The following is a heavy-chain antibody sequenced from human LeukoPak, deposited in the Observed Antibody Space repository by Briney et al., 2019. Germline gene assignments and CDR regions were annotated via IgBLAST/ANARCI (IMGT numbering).Heavy chain of an antibody. D-gene: IGHD3-10*01. CDR3: ARRMGRRFGERYYYYHYMDV. J-gene: IGHJ6*03. CDR2: IYYSGST. Sequence: SETLSLTCTVSGGSISSYYWSWIRQPPGKGLEWIGYIYYSGSTNYNPSLKSRVTISVDTSKNQFSLKLSSVTAADTAVYYCARRMGRRFGERYYYYHYMDVWGKGTTVTISS. V-gene: IGHV4-59*12. CDR1: GGSISSYY.